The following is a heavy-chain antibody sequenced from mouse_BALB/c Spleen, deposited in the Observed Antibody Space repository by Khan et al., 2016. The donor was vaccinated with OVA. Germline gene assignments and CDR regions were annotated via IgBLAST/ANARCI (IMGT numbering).Heavy chain of an antibody. CDR3: ARGGAVVPYWYFDV. Sequence: EVQLQESGPGLVKPSQSLSLTCSVTGYSITSGYRWNWIRQFPGSKLEWMGYISYDGSNSYNPSLKNRISITRDTSKNQFFLKLNSVTTEDTATXYCARGGAVVPYWYFDVWGAGTTVTVSS. CDR2: ISYDGSN. V-gene: IGHV3-6*02. J-gene: IGHJ1*01. D-gene: IGHD1-1*01. CDR1: GYSITSGYR.